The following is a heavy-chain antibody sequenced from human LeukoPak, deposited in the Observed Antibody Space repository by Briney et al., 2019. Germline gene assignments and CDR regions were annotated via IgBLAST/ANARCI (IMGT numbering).Heavy chain of an antibody. J-gene: IGHJ4*02. CDR3: ARVRRYYYSSGQFDY. CDR1: GFTLSSYG. Sequence: GGFLRLSCAASGFTLSSYGMHRVRQAPGKGLEWVAVIWYDGSNKYYADSVKGRFAISRDNSKNTLYLQMNSLRAEDTAVYYCARVRRYYYSSGQFDYWGQGTLVTVSS. CDR2: IWYDGSNK. D-gene: IGHD3-22*01. V-gene: IGHV3-33*01.